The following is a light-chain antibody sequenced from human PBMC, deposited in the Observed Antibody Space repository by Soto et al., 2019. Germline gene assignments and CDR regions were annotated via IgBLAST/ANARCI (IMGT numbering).Light chain of an antibody. CDR2: GAS. CDR1: QSVTGSY. V-gene: IGKV3-20*01. CDR3: QQYGSSPRT. J-gene: IGKJ1*01. Sequence: ETVLTQSPGTLSLSPGERATLSCRASQSVTGSYLAWYQQKPGQAPRLLMHGASTRTTGIPERFSGSGSGTDFTLTISRLEPEDFAVYYCQQYGSSPRTFGQGTKVDIK.